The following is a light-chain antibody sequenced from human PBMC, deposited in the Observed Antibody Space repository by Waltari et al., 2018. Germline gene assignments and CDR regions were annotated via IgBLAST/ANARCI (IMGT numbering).Light chain of an antibody. Sequence: AIWMTQSPSLLSASTGDRVTISCRMSQGISIYLAWYQQKQGKAPELLIYAASPLQSWVPSMCSGSGSGTDFTLTISCLQSEDFATYYCQQYYSFPPTFGQGTKVEIK. CDR3: QQYYSFPPT. CDR1: QGISIY. V-gene: IGKV1D-8*02. CDR2: AAS. J-gene: IGKJ1*01.